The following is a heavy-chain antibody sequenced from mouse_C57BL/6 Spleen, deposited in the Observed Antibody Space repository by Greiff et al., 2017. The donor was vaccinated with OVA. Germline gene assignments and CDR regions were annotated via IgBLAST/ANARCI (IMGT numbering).Heavy chain of an antibody. J-gene: IGHJ4*01. Sequence: QVQLQQPGAELVMPGASVKLSCKASGYTFTSYWMHWVKQRPGQGLEWIGEIDPSDSYTNYNQKFKGKSTLTVDKASSTAYMQLSSLTSEDSAVDYGARGGLLDAMDYWGQGTSVTVSS. D-gene: IGHD2-3*01. CDR2: IDPSDSYT. V-gene: IGHV1-69*01. CDR3: ARGGLLDAMDY. CDR1: GYTFTSYW.